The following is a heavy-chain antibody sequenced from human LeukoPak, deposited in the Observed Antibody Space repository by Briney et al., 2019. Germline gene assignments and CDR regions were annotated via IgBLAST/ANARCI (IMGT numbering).Heavy chain of an antibody. CDR2: ISDRGGST. CDR3: ARRYYYYYMDV. J-gene: IGHJ6*03. V-gene: IGHV3-23*01. Sequence: PGGSLRLSCAASGFTFSSYAMSWVRQAPGKGLEWVSTISDRGGSTYYADSVKGRFTISRDNSKNTLYLQMNSLRAEDTPVYYCARRYYYYYMDVWGKGTTVTVSS. CDR1: GFTFSSYA.